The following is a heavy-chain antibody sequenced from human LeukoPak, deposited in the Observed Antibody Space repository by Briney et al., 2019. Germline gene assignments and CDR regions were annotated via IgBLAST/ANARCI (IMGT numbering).Heavy chain of an antibody. J-gene: IGHJ4*02. CDR1: GYTFTSYG. CDR3: ARVLLPTSHNYFDY. V-gene: IGHV1-18*01. CDR2: ISAYNGNT. Sequence: ASVKVSCKASGYTFTSYGISWVRQAPGQGLEWMGWISAYNGNTNYAQKLQGRATMTTDTSTSTAYMELRSLRSDDTAVYYCARVLLPTSHNYFDYWGQGTLVTVSS. D-gene: IGHD2-2*01.